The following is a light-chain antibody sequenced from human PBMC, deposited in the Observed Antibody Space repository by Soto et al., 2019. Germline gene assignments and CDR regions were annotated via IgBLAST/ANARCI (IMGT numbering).Light chain of an antibody. Sequence: EILLTQSPGALYLSPGDRATLSCRASQSLTNSFLAWYQQIPGQIPRLLIYGASIRATDIPYRFSGSGSGADFTLTISRLEPEDFAVYFCQQYDILPLSFGGGTKVEIK. CDR2: GAS. CDR1: QSLTNSF. CDR3: QQYDILPLS. V-gene: IGKV3-20*01. J-gene: IGKJ4*01.